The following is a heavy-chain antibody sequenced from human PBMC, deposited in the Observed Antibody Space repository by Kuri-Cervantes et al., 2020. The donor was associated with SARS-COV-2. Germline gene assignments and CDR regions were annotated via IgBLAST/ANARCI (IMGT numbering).Heavy chain of an antibody. V-gene: IGHV1-69*05. Sequence: SVKVSCKASGGTFSSYTISWVRQAPGQGLEWMGGIIPIFGTANYAQKSQGRVTITTDESTSTAYMELRSLRSDDTAVYYCARDVTTGTTSKSLRSAFDIWGQGTMVTVSS. J-gene: IGHJ3*02. CDR1: GGTFSSYT. D-gene: IGHD1-1*01. CDR2: IIPIFGTA. CDR3: ARDVTTGTTSKSLRSAFDI.